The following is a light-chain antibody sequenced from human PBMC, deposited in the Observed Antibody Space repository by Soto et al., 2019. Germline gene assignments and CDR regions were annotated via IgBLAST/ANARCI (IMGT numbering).Light chain of an antibody. V-gene: IGLV2-14*01. CDR3: SSYTAYSTVI. CDR2: EVS. J-gene: IGLJ2*01. CDR1: SSDVGGYDY. Sequence: QSALTQPASVSGSPGRSVTISCTGTSSDVGGYDYVSWYQQHPGKAPKLMIYEVSNRPSGVSNRFSGSKSGNTASLTISGLQAEDEADYYCSSYTAYSTVIFGGGTKLTVL.